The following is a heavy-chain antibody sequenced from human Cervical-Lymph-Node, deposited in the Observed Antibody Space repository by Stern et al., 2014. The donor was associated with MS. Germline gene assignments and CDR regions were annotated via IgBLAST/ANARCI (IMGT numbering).Heavy chain of an antibody. D-gene: IGHD2-21*02. CDR1: GGSISTYY. CDR3: ATLPMLAYCGGDCTDY. J-gene: IGHJ4*02. CDR2: THYSGSS. V-gene: IGHV4-59*08. Sequence: QLQLQESGPGLVKPSETLSLTCSVSGGSISTYYWSWIRQPPGKGLEWIGYTHYSGSSHYNPSLRVGVTMSLDTSKNQFSLKVPSVTAADTAVYYCATLPMLAYCGGDCTDYWGQGTLVTVSS.